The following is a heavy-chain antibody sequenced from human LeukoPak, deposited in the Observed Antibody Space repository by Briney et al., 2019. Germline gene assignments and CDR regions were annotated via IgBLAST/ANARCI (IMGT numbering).Heavy chain of an antibody. CDR1: GFTFSSYG. J-gene: IGHJ4*02. Sequence: PGGSLRLSCAASGFTFSSYGMHWVRQAPGKGLEWVAVIWYDGSNKYYADSVKGRFTISRDNSKNTLYLQMNSLRAEDTAVYYCARDLLPLTTPLQLFDYWGQGTLVTVSS. CDR3: ARDLLPLTTPLQLFDY. CDR2: IWYDGSNK. V-gene: IGHV3-33*08. D-gene: IGHD4-11*01.